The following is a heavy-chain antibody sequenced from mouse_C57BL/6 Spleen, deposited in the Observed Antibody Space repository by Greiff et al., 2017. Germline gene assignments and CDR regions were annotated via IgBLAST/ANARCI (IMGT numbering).Heavy chain of an antibody. CDR3: ARNNDFLDV. V-gene: IGHV2-2*01. Sequence: VQLQQSGPGLVQPSQSLSITCTVSGFSLTSYGVHWVRQSPGKGLEWLGVIWSGGSTYYNAAFISRLSISKDNSKSQVFFKMNSLQADDTAIYYCARNNDFLDVWGTGTTVTVSS. CDR2: IWSGGST. D-gene: IGHD2-12*01. J-gene: IGHJ1*03. CDR1: GFSLTSYG.